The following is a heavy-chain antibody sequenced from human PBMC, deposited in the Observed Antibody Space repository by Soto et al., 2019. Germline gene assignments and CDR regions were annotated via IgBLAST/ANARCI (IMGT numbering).Heavy chain of an antibody. CDR1: GGSISSSNG. D-gene: IGHD1-26*01. V-gene: IGHV4-4*02. CDR3: ARVSGSYYSGMDV. Sequence: QVQLQESGPGLVKPSGTLSLACAVSGGSISSSNGWSWVRQRPGKGLEWIGEIYHSGSNNYNPSLTSRVTISVDKSKNQCSLKLSSVTAADTAVYYGARVSGSYYSGMDVWGQGTTVTVSS. CDR2: IYHSGSN. J-gene: IGHJ6*02.